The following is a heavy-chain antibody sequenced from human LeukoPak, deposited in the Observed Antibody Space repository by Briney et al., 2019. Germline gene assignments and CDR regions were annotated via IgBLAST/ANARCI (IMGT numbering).Heavy chain of an antibody. D-gene: IGHD6-19*01. CDR2: IYTSGST. CDR1: GCSVSSGSYY. V-gene: IGHV4-61*02. CDR3: ARDSDSSGWLDYYMDV. Sequence: PSQTLSLTCTVSGCSVSSGSYYRSWIRQPAGKGLEWIGRIYTSGSTNYNPSLKSRVTISVDTSKNQFSLKLSSVTAADTAVYYCARDSDSSGWLDYYMDVWGKGTTVTISS. J-gene: IGHJ6*03.